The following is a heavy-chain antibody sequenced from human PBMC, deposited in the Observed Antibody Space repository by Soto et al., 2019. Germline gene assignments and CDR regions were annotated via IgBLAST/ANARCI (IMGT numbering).Heavy chain of an antibody. V-gene: IGHV3-74*01. J-gene: IGHJ4*02. D-gene: IGHD1-1*01. CDR1: GFTFNIYW. Sequence: EVQLVESGGGLVQPGGSLRLSCVASGFTFNIYWMHWVRQAPGKGLEWVSRFDDDGSARTYADSVKGRFTISRDNAKNTLFLQMNTLRVDDTAVYYCARDNWNSYWGQGTLVTVSS. CDR3: ARDNWNSY. CDR2: FDDDGSAR.